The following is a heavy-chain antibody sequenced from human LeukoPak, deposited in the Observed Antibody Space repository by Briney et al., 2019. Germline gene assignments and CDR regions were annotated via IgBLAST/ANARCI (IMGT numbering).Heavy chain of an antibody. CDR2: INPNSGGT. CDR3: ARDAKVVAWELLYSNKVNWFDP. D-gene: IGHD1-26*01. Sequence: GASVKVSCKASGYTFTSYYIHWVRQAPGQGLEWMGWINPNSGGTNYAQKFQGRVTMTRDTSISTAYMELSRLRSDDTAVYYCARDAKVVAWELLYSNKVNWFDPWGQGTLVTVSP. CDR1: GYTFTSYY. V-gene: IGHV1-2*02. J-gene: IGHJ5*02.